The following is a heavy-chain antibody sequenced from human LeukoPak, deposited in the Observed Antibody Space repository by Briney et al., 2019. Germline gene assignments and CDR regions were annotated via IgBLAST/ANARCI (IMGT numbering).Heavy chain of an antibody. CDR1: GFTFSSYA. CDR2: VNDRGTST. D-gene: IGHD3-10*01. V-gene: IGHV3-23*01. CDR3: AKDYSRSDDSGTEKDLPFDY. J-gene: IGHJ4*02. Sequence: PGGSLRLSCAASGFTFSSYAMSWVRQAPGKGLEWVSTVNDRGTSTFYADSVKGRFSISRDNSKNTLFVQLNSLRAEDTALYYRAKDYSRSDDSGTEKDLPFDYWGQGTLATVSS.